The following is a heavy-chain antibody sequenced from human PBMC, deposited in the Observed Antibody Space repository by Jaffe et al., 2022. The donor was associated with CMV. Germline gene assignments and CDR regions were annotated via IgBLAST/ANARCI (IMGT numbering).Heavy chain of an antibody. CDR3: ARGLNSGPDLLPAFDI. J-gene: IGHJ3*02. D-gene: IGHD1-26*01. V-gene: IGHV3-72*01. CDR2: TRNKANSYTT. CDR1: GFTFSDHY. Sequence: EVQLVESGGGLVQPGGSLRLSCAASGFTFSDHYMDWVRQAPGKGLEWVGRTRNKANSYTTEYAASVKGRFTISRDDSKNSLYLQMNSLKTEDTAVYYCARGLNSGPDLLPAFDIWGQGTMVTVSS.